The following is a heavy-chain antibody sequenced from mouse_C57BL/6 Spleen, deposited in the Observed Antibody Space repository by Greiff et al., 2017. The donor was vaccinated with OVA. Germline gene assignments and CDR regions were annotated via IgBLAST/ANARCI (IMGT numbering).Heavy chain of an antibody. CDR1: GYTFTSYW. D-gene: IGHD1-1*01. V-gene: IGHV1-52*01. Sequence: QVQLQQPGAELVRPGSSVKLSCKASGYTFTSYWMHWVKQRPIQGLEWIGNIDPSDSETHYNQKFKDKATLTVDKSSSTAYMQLSSLTSEDSAVYDCARGYYGSSYGYFDVWGTGTTGTVSS. CDR3: ARGYYGSSYGYFDV. CDR2: IDPSDSET. J-gene: IGHJ1*03.